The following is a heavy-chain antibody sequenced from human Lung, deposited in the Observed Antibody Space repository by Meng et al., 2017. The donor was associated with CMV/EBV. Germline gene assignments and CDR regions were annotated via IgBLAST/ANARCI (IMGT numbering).Heavy chain of an antibody. Sequence: ASXXVSXKASEYTFTGYYIHWVRQAPGQGLEWMGWINPNSGGTSSAQKFQGRVTMTRDTSISTAYMELSSLTPDDTAMFYCARGSFHFTSKVVLTPGGDAFDLWXQGTMVT. CDR3: ARGSFHFTSKVVLTPGGDAFDL. J-gene: IGHJ3*01. D-gene: IGHD4/OR15-4a*01. CDR2: INPNSGGT. CDR1: EYTFTGYY. V-gene: IGHV1-2*02.